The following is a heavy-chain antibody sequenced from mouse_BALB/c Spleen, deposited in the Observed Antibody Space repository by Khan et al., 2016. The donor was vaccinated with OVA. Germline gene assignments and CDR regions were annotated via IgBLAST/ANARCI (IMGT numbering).Heavy chain of an antibody. J-gene: IGHJ2*01. CDR2: ILPGSGST. CDR3: ARRPYSHY. CDR1: GYTFSSYW. V-gene: IGHV1-9*01. D-gene: IGHD1-1*01. Sequence: QVQLQQPGAELMKPGASVKISCKTTGYTFSSYWIEWVKQRPGHGLEWIGEILPGSGSTNYNEKFKGKATFTADTSSNTAYMQLSSLTSEDSAVYYCARRPYSHYWGQGTTLTVSS.